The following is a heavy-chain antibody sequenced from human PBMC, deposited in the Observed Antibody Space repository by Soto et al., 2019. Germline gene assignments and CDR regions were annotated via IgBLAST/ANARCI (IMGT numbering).Heavy chain of an antibody. J-gene: IGHJ4*02. CDR3: GRVQQLVLAFEY. CDR1: GGSISSYY. CDR2: IYYSGST. Sequence: SETLSLTCTASGGSISSYYWSWIRQPPGKGLEWIGYIYYSGSTNYNPSLKSRVTISVDTSKNQFSLKLSSVTAADTAVYYCGRVQQLVLAFEYWGQGTLVTVSS. V-gene: IGHV4-59*01. D-gene: IGHD6-13*01.